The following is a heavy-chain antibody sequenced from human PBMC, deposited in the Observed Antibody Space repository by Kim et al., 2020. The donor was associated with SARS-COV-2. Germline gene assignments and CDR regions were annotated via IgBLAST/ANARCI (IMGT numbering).Heavy chain of an antibody. Sequence: ASVKVSCRASGYTFTDYYIHWVRQAPGQGLEWMGWINPNSGGTNYAQKVHGRVTLTWDTSITAAYMGLSRLSSDDTAIYYCARDTGGFKNSNCFDPWGKGTLVTVSS. V-gene: IGHV1-2*02. J-gene: IGHJ5*02. CDR2: INPNSGGT. CDR3: ARDTGGFKNSNCFDP. CDR1: GYTFTDYY. D-gene: IGHD2-8*02.